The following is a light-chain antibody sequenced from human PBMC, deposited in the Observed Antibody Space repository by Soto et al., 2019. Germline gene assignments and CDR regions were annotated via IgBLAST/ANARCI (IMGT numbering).Light chain of an antibody. V-gene: IGLV1-47*02. CDR1: SSNIGSNY. CDR2: NNN. CDR3: AAWDDSLSGVV. J-gene: IGLJ2*01. Sequence: QSVLTQPPSASGTPGQRVTISCSGSSSNIGSNYVYWYQQLPGTAPKLLIFNNNQRPSGVPDRFSGSKSGTSASLAIRGLRSEDEADYYCAAWDDSLSGVVFGGGTKLTVL.